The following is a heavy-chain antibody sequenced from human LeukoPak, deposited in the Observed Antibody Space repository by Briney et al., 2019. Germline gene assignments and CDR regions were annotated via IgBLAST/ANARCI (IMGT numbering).Heavy chain of an antibody. CDR2: ITSSSSYI. J-gene: IGHJ4*02. Sequence: PGGSLRLSCTASGFIFSSHSMNWVRQAPGKGLEWVSSITSSSSYIYYADSLKGRFTISRDNVKNSLYLQMNSLRAEDTAVYYCARDLSLYCSGGSCYSLNYWGQGTLVTVSS. D-gene: IGHD2-15*01. V-gene: IGHV3-21*01. CDR1: GFIFSSHS. CDR3: ARDLSLYCSGGSCYSLNY.